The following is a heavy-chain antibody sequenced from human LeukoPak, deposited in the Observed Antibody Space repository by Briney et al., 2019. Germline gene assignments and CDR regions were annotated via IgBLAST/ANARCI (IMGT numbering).Heavy chain of an antibody. V-gene: IGHV3-30*04. Sequence: GGSLRLSCAASGFTFSSYAMHWVRQAPGKGLEWVAVISYDGSNKYYADSVKGRFTISRDNSKNTLYLQMNSLRAEDTAVYYCASATIFGVVIYYWGQGTLVTVSS. CDR3: ASATIFGVVIYY. J-gene: IGHJ4*02. CDR1: GFTFSSYA. D-gene: IGHD3-3*01. CDR2: ISYDGSNK.